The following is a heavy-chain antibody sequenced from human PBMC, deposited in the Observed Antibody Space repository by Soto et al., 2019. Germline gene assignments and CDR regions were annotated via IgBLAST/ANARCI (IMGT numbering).Heavy chain of an antibody. V-gene: IGHV4-4*02. Sequence: QVQLQESGPGLVKPSGTLSLNCAVSGDSFTSSYWWAWVRQPPGKGLEWIGDILHTGSTDYIPSLKCCVTLSIDTSKKPVSLSLASVSAADTGVDYCATSPRRVGAKWYLSFWGQGTLFPVSS. J-gene: IGHJ1*01. CDR1: GDSFTSSYW. CDR2: ILHTGST. D-gene: IGHD1-26*01. CDR3: ATSPRRVGAKWYLSF.